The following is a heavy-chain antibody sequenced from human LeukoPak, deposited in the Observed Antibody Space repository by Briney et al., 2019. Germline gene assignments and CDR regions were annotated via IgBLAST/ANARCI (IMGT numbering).Heavy chain of an antibody. Sequence: SVKVSCKASGGTFSSYAISWVRQAPGQGLEWMGRIIPILGIANYAQKFQGRVTITADKSTSTAYMELSSLRSEDTAAYYCARAAPRSRFGVVIQNNWFDPWGQGTLVTVSS. J-gene: IGHJ5*02. CDR3: ARAAPRSRFGVVIQNNWFDP. CDR2: IIPILGIA. CDR1: GGTFSSYA. V-gene: IGHV1-69*04. D-gene: IGHD3-3*01.